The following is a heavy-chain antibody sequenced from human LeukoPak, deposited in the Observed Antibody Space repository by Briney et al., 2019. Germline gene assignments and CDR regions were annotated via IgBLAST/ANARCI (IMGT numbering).Heavy chain of an antibody. CDR1: GFTFSHYG. V-gene: IGHV3-33*06. CDR2: IWSDGSNR. Sequence: GRSLRLSCATSGFTFSHYGMHWVRQAPGKGLERVAVIWSDGSNRYYGDPVKGRFTISRDNFQRTVYLQMNSLRAEDKAVHYCTKDAQRGFDYSISLDNGGQGTLATVPS. CDR3: TKDAQRGFDYSISLDN. J-gene: IGHJ4*02. D-gene: IGHD4-11*01.